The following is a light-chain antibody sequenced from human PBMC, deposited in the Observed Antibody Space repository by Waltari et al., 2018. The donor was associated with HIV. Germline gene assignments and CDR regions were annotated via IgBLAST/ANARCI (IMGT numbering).Light chain of an antibody. J-gene: IGLJ2*01. CDR2: EVT. V-gene: IGLV2-14*01. CDR3: SSYTSSTTVI. Sequence: QLPLTQPPSLLGSLGQSTPISSTASRINIVPIKYVPWYQQHPGKAPKVLIYEVTNRPSGVSDRFSGSKSGNTASLVISGLQTDDEADYYCSSYTSSTTVIFGGGTKLTVL. CDR1: RINIVPIKY.